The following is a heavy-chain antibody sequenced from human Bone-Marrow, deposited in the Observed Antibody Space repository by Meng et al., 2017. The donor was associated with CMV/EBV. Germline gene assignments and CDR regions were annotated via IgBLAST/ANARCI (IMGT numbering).Heavy chain of an antibody. Sequence: GESLKISFAASGFTFSYYWMSWVRQAPGKGLEWVANIKQDGSEKYYVDSVKGRFTISRDNAKNSLYLRINSLRAEDTAVYYCARGPRFGELFDWGQGTLVTVSS. D-gene: IGHD3-10*01. J-gene: IGHJ4*02. CDR1: GFTFSYYW. V-gene: IGHV3-7*01. CDR2: IKQDGSEK. CDR3: ARGPRFGELFD.